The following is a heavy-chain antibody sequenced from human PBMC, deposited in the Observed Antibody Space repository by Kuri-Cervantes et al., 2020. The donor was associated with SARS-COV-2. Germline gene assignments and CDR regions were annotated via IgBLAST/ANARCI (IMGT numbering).Heavy chain of an antibody. CDR1: GGSISSYY. CDR2: IYYSGST. CDR3: ARANKGGLDY. J-gene: IGHJ4*02. Sequence: SETLSLTCTVSGGSISSYYWSWIRQPPGEGLEWIGYIYYSGSTNYNPSLKSRFTIPVDTSKNQFSLKLSSVTAADTAVYYCARANKGGLDYWGQGTLVTVSS. D-gene: IGHD1-26*01. V-gene: IGHV4-59*01.